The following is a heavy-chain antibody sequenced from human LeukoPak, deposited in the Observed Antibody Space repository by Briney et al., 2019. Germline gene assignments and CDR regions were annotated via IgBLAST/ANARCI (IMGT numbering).Heavy chain of an antibody. D-gene: IGHD3-16*01. CDR2: IYYSGST. CDR3: ARGKLDYRYFDY. Sequence: SETLSLTCTVSGGSISSSNYYWGWIRQPPGKGLEWIGSIYYSGSTYYNPSLKSRVTISVDTSKNQFSLKLSSVTAADTAVYYCARGKLDYRYFDYWGQGTLVTVSS. V-gene: IGHV4-39*07. J-gene: IGHJ4*02. CDR1: GGSISSSNYY.